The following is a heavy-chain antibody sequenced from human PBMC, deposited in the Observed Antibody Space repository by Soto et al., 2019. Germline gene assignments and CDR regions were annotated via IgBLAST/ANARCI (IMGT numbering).Heavy chain of an antibody. V-gene: IGHV4-39*01. J-gene: IGHJ4*02. CDR1: VSSLCSPDYF. Sequence: PSSTXSLTCTFSVSSLCSPDYFWWWIRQPPGKGPEWIASVHSSGGTYYSASLKTRNTISLDTTANKFYLKLTSVTAADTASYYCERLIVGETGRSEYDKWGQGKPVNVSS. D-gene: IGHD1-1*01. CDR2: VHSSGGT. CDR3: ERLIVGETGRSEYDK.